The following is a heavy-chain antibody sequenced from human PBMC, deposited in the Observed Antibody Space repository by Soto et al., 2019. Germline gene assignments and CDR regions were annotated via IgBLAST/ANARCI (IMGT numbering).Heavy chain of an antibody. J-gene: IGHJ4*02. CDR2: IKSKTDGGTT. D-gene: IGHD6-13*01. CDR3: TTEWSSWYNSPHYFDY. V-gene: IGHV3-15*01. Sequence: GWSLRLSCAASGFTFINAWMSWVRQAPGKGLEWVGRIKSKTDGGTTDYAAPVKGRFTISRDDSKNTLYLQMNSLKTEDTAVYYCTTEWSSWYNSPHYFDYWGQGTLVTVSS. CDR1: GFTFINAW.